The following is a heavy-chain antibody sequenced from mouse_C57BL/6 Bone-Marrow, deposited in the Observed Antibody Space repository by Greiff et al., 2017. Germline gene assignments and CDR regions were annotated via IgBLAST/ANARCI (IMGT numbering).Heavy chain of an antibody. CDR3: ASRGRVTTWKNAMCY. CDR2: IYPGDGDT. V-gene: IGHV1-82*01. J-gene: IGHJ4*01. D-gene: IGHD2-10*02. CDR1: GYAFSSSW. Sequence: QVQLQQSGPELVKPGASVKISCKASGYAFSSSWMNWVKQRPGKGLEWIGRIYPGDGDTNYNGKFKGKATLTADTASSTAYMQLSSLTSEDSAVYFCASRGRVTTWKNAMCYWGQGTSVTVSS.